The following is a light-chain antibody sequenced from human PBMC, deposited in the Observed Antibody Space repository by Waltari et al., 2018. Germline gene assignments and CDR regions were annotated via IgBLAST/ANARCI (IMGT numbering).Light chain of an antibody. J-gene: IGKJ1*01. V-gene: IGKV4-1*01. CDR2: WAS. CDR1: HSVLGYFNNKPY. Sequence: DIMVTQSPDFLSVSLGERASINCTSSHSVLGYFNNKPYLAWYQQKSGQPPKLLIYWASTRHSGVPDRFSGSGSGTDFTLTISGLQAEDVAVYYCQQYTNTPSWTFGQGTKVEIK. CDR3: QQYTNTPSWT.